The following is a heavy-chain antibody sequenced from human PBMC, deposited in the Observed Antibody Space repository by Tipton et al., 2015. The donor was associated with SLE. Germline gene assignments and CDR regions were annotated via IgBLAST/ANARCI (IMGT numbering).Heavy chain of an antibody. J-gene: IGHJ6*03. CDR1: GGSFSGYY. Sequence: TLSLTCAVYGGSFSGYYWSWIRQPPGKGLEWIGEINHSGSTNYNPSLKSRVTISVDTSKNQFSLKLSSVTAADTAVYYCAREKPGYYYFYMDVWGNGTPVTVSS. CDR3: AREKPGYYYFYMDV. V-gene: IGHV4-34*01. CDR2: INHSGST.